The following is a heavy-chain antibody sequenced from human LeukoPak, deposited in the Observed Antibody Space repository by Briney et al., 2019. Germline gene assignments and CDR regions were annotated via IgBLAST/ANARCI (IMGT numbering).Heavy chain of an antibody. CDR2: IYPGNADA. D-gene: IGHD3-22*01. Sequence: GESLKISCKASGYSLINHWIVWVRQMPGKGLDWMGIIYPGNADATYSPSFQGQVTISADKSTTTVYLQWSSLKASDTAMYYCARQGSYDNSGYSFDYWGQGTLVTVSS. CDR1: GYSLINHW. CDR3: ARQGSYDNSGYSFDY. J-gene: IGHJ4*02. V-gene: IGHV5-51*01.